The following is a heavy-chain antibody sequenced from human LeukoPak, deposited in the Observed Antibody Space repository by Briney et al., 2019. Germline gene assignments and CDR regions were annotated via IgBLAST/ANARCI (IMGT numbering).Heavy chain of an antibody. CDR1: GFTFSNYW. CDR2: IKQDGSEK. J-gene: IGHJ4*02. D-gene: IGHD3-22*01. CDR3: AKLSSKGRGYIDY. V-gene: IGHV3-7*03. Sequence: PGGSLRLSCAVSGFTFSNYWMSWVRQAPGKGLEWVANIKQDGSEKYYVDSVKGRFTISRDNAKDSLFLQMNSLKAEDTAVYYCAKLSSKGRGYIDYWGQGTLVTVSS.